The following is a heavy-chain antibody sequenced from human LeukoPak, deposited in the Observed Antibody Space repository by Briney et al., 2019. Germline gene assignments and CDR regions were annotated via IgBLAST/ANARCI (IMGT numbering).Heavy chain of an antibody. CDR2: IYYSGST. Sequence: PSETLSLTCTVSGGAISSYYWSWIRRPPGKGLEWIGYIYYSGSTNYNPSLKSRVTISVDTSKNQFSLKLSSVTAADTAVYYCASTSSYSSSWPYYYYYYMDVWGKGTTVTVSS. CDR3: ASTSSYSSSWPYYYYYYMDV. D-gene: IGHD6-13*01. V-gene: IGHV4-59*01. J-gene: IGHJ6*03. CDR1: GGAISSYY.